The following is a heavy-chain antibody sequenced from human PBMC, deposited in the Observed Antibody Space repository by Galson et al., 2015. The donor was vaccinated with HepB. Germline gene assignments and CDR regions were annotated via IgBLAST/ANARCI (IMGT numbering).Heavy chain of an antibody. CDR3: ARPHYYDSSGYYSTAFDI. CDR1: GFTFSSYG. CDR2: ISYDGSNK. Sequence: SLRLSCAASGFTFSSYGMHWVRQAPGKGLEWVAVISYDGSNKYYADSVKGRFSISRDNSKNTLYLQMNSLRAEDTAVYYCARPHYYDSSGYYSTAFDIWGQGTMVTVSS. V-gene: IGHV3-30*03. D-gene: IGHD3-22*01. J-gene: IGHJ3*02.